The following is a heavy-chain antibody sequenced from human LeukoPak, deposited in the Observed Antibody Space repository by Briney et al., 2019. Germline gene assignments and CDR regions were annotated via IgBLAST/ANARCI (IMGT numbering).Heavy chain of an antibody. Sequence: ASVKVSCKVSGYTLTELSMHWVRQAPGKGLEWMGGFDPGDGETIYAQKFQGRVTMTRDTSTSTVYMELSSLRSEDTAVYYCAVYSSSWYSYWGQGTLVTVSS. J-gene: IGHJ4*02. CDR1: GYTLTELS. V-gene: IGHV1-24*01. CDR2: FDPGDGET. CDR3: AVYSSSWYSY. D-gene: IGHD6-13*01.